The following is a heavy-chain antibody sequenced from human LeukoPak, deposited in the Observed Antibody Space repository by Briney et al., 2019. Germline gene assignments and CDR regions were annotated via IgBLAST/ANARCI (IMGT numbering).Heavy chain of an antibody. CDR2: VIPIFGTA. D-gene: IGHD6-13*01. Sequence: SVKVSCKASGGTFSSYAISWVRQAPGQGLEWMGGVIPIFGTANYAQKFQGRVTITADESTSTAYMELSSLRSEDTAVYHCARSGPIAAAGYYYYMDVWGKGTTVTVSS. CDR3: ARSGPIAAAGYYYYMDV. CDR1: GGTFSSYA. V-gene: IGHV1-69*01. J-gene: IGHJ6*03.